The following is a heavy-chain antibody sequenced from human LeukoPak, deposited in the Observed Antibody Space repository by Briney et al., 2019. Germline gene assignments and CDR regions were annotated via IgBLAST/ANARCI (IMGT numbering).Heavy chain of an antibody. CDR3: ARDLAEMATFSPFDP. J-gene: IGHJ5*02. V-gene: IGHV3-23*01. Sequence: GGSLRLSCAASGFTFSSYGMSWVRQAPGKGLEWVSAISGSGGSTYYADSVKGRFTISRDNAKNSLYLQMNSLRAEDTAVYYCARDLAEMATFSPFDPWGQGTLVTVSS. D-gene: IGHD5-24*01. CDR1: GFTFSSYG. CDR2: ISGSGGST.